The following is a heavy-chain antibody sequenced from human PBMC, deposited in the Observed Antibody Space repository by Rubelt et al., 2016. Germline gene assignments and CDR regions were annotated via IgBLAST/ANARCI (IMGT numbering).Heavy chain of an antibody. CDR3: ARVLHNSGWYGLDY. V-gene: IGHV3-33*01. CDR2: IWYDGSNK. D-gene: IGHD6-19*01. J-gene: IGHJ4*02. Sequence: QVQLVESGGGVVQPGGSLRLSCEASGFTFSNHGMHWFRQAPGKGLEWVAVIWYDGSNKFYADSVKGRFTISRDNSKHTLYLQMNSLSAEETAIYYCARVLHNSGWYGLDYWGQGALVTVSS. CDR1: GFTFSNHG.